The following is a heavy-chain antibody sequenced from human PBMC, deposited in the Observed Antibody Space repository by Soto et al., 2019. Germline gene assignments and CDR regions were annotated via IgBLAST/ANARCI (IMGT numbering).Heavy chain of an antibody. CDR2: ISAYNGNT. CDR3: ARDVSGSCHSCMDV. D-gene: IGHD2-15*01. V-gene: IGHV1-18*01. J-gene: IGHJ6*02. Sequence: ASVKVSSKASGYTFTSSGISWVRQAPGHGLEWMGWISAYNGNTNYAQKLQGRVTMTTYTTTSTAYMELRSRRSDDTAAYYCARDVSGSCHSCMDVWGQGTTVTVSS. CDR1: GYTFTSSG.